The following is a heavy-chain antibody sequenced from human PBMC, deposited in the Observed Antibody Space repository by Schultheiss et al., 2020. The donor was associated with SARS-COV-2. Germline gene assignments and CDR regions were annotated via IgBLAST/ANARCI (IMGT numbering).Heavy chain of an antibody. Sequence: GGSLRLSCAASGFTFSSYGMHWVRQAPGKGLEWVSSISSSSYIYYADSVKGRFTISRDNAKNSLYLQMNSLRAEDTAVYYCARDADYYYGMDVWGQGTTVTVSS. CDR2: ISSSSYI. J-gene: IGHJ6*02. CDR3: ARDADYYYGMDV. CDR1: GFTFSSYG. V-gene: IGHV3-21*01.